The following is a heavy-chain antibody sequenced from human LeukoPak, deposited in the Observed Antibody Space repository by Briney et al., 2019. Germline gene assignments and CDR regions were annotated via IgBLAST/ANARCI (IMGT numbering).Heavy chain of an antibody. D-gene: IGHD3-22*01. J-gene: IGHJ4*02. V-gene: IGHV3-48*03. Sequence: GGSLRLSCAASGFTFSSYEMNWVRQAPGKGLEWVSYISSSGSTIYYADSVKGRFTISRDNAKNSLYLQMNSLRAEDTAVYYCARDYDGSGYFGYWGQGTLVTVSS. CDR1: GFTFSSYE. CDR2: ISSSGSTI. CDR3: ARDYDGSGYFGY.